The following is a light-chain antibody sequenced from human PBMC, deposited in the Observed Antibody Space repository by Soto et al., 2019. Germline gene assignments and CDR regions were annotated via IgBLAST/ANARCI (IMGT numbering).Light chain of an antibody. V-gene: IGKV1-5*01. CDR3: QQYSTYLS. J-gene: IGKJ1*01. CDR2: DAS. CDR1: QSVNNW. Sequence: DLQMTQSPSTVSASVGDTVSIKCRASQSVNNWLAWYQLQPGKAPKLLIYDASTLGSGVPSRFSGSGSGTEFTLTIRRLQPDDFATYFCQQYSTYLSFGQGTKVVI.